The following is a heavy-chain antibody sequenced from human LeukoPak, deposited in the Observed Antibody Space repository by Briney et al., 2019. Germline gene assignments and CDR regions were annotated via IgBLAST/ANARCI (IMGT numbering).Heavy chain of an antibody. CDR3: ARAGLWYFDY. V-gene: IGHV1-69*05. Sequence: SVTVSCMASGGTFSTYAISWVRQAPGQGLEWMAGIIPIFGTANYAQKLQGRVTITTDESTSTAYMERSSLRSEDTAVYYCARAGLWYFDYWGQGTLVTVSS. CDR1: GGTFSTYA. D-gene: IGHD5-18*01. CDR2: IIPIFGTA. J-gene: IGHJ4*02.